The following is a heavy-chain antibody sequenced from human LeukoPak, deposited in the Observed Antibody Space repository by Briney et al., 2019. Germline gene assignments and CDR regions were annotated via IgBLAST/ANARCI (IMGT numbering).Heavy chain of an antibody. CDR2: IYSVGTT. Sequence: AGGSLRLSCAASGFTVSSNYMSWVRQAPGKGLEWVSVIYSVGTTYYADSVKGRFTISRDNSKNTLYLQMNSLRAEDTAVYYCATLPNYSYGHPYYFDSWGQGTLVTVSS. J-gene: IGHJ4*02. V-gene: IGHV3-53*01. CDR3: ATLPNYSYGHPYYFDS. D-gene: IGHD5-18*01. CDR1: GFTVSSNY.